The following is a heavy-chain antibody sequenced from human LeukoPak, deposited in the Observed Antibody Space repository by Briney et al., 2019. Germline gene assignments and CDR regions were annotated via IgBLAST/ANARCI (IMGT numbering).Heavy chain of an antibody. J-gene: IGHJ3*02. D-gene: IGHD6-25*01. V-gene: IGHV1-69*04. Sequence: ASVKVSCKASGGTFSSYAISWVRQAPGQGLEWMGRIIPILGIANYAQKFQGRVTITTDESTSTAYMELSSLRSEDTAVYYCAKDRWDSSAPASDAFDIWGQGTMVTVSS. CDR3: AKDRWDSSAPASDAFDI. CDR1: GGTFSSYA. CDR2: IIPILGIA.